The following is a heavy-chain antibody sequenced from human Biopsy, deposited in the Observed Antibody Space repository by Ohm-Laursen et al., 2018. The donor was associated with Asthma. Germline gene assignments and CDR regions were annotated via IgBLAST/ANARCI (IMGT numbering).Heavy chain of an antibody. CDR2: ANTGNGDT. Sequence: GSSVKVSCKASGYTFISFAIHWVRQAPGQRLEWMGWANTGNGDTKYSQKFQGRVTITRDTSASTAYMELRSLRSEDTATYYCARTYYDFLTGQVKDVFGVWGQGTMVTVSS. CDR3: ARTYYDFLTGQVKDVFGV. CDR1: GYTFISFA. D-gene: IGHD3-9*01. V-gene: IGHV1-3*04. J-gene: IGHJ3*01.